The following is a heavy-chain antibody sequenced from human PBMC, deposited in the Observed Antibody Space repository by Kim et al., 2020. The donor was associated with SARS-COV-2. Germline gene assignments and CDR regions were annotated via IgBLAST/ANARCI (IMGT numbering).Heavy chain of an antibody. CDR2: ISYDGSNK. Sequence: GGSLRLSCAASGFTFSSYAMHWVRQAPGKGLEWVAVISYDGSNKYYADSVKGRFTISRDNSKNTLYLQMNSLRAEDTAVYYCAREVFSVAATGDYWGQGTLVTVSS. J-gene: IGHJ4*02. V-gene: IGHV3-30*04. CDR3: AREVFSVAATGDY. CDR1: GFTFSSYA. D-gene: IGHD2-15*01.